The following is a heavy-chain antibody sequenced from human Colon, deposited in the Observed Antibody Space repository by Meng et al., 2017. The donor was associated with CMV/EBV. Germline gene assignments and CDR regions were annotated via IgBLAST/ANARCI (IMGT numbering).Heavy chain of an antibody. CDR1: GFTFGSYA. V-gene: IGHV3-23*01. Sequence: GESLKISCAASGFTFGSYALSWVRQASGKGLEWVSTITGSGGITFYADSVKGRFTISRDNSKKTLYLQMDSLSAEDTAIYYCAIGGRFWSGYEAYWGQGTLVTVSS. J-gene: IGHJ4*02. D-gene: IGHD3-3*01. CDR3: AIGGRFWSGYEAY. CDR2: ITGSGGIT.